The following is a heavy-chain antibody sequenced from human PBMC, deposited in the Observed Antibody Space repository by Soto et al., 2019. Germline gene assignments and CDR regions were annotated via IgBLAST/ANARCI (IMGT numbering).Heavy chain of an antibody. CDR2: ISAYNGNT. V-gene: IGHV1-18*01. CDR1: GYTFTSYG. Sequence: QVQLVQSGAEVKKPGASVKVSCKASGYTFTSYGISWVRQAPGQGLEWMGWISAYNGNTNYAQKLQGRVTMTTDTSTNTAYMELRSLRSDDTAVYYCARVSWESRYCSSTSCYLGNWFDPWGQGTLVTVSS. D-gene: IGHD2-2*01. J-gene: IGHJ5*02. CDR3: ARVSWESRYCSSTSCYLGNWFDP.